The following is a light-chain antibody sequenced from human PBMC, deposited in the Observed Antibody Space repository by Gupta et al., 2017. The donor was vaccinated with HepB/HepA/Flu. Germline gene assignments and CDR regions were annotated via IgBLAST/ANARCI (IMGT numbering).Light chain of an antibody. CDR2: EVN. V-gene: IGLV2-8*01. CDR1: SSDVGAYNC. CDR3: TSYAGTNIFYV. Sequence: QSSLTYPASASGSPGQSVTISCTGSSSDVGAYNCVSWYQQHPGNAPKLMISEVNKRPSGVPDRFSGSKSGNTASLTVSGLQAEDEADYYCTSYAGTNIFYVFGTGTTVTVL. J-gene: IGLJ1*01.